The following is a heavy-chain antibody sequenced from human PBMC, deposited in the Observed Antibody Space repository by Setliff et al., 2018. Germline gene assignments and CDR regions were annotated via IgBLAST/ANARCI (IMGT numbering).Heavy chain of an antibody. V-gene: IGHV4-39*01. CDR1: GGSIISSTYN. CDR3: ARHALSFDSAWDV. CDR2: IYYSGST. Sequence: SETLSLTCSVSGGSIISSTYNWGWIRQPPGKGLEWIGSIYYSGSTYYNPSLKSRVTISVDTSKNQFSLNLNSVTAADTAVYYCARHALSFDSAWDVWGKGTTVTVSS. D-gene: IGHD3-9*01. J-gene: IGHJ6*04.